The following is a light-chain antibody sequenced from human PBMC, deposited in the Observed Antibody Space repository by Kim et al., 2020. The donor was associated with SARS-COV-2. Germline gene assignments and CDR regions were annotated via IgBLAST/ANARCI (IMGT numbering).Light chain of an antibody. J-gene: IGKJ2*01. CDR1: QSVSSSY. Sequence: QEERCTLSCTASQSVSSSYLAWYQQKPGQAPRLLIYSASSRATGIPDRFSGSGSGTDFTLTISRLEPEDFAVYFCQQYGSSPPQYIFGQGTKLEI. CDR3: QQYGSSPPQYI. V-gene: IGKV3-20*01. CDR2: SAS.